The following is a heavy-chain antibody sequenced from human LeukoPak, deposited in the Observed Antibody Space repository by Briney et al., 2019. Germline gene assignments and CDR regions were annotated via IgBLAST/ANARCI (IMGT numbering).Heavy chain of an antibody. CDR1: GFSFISYG. CDR3: AKRPSDYGDYVTYFDY. J-gene: IGHJ4*02. CDR2: ISDDGRSK. Sequence: GGSLRLSCAASGFSFISYGMHWVRQAPGKGLEWVGVISDDGRSKDYADSVKGRFTISRDNSKDTLYLQMNSLRAENTAVYYCAKRPSDYGDYVTYFDYWGQGTLVTVSS. V-gene: IGHV3-30*18. D-gene: IGHD4-17*01.